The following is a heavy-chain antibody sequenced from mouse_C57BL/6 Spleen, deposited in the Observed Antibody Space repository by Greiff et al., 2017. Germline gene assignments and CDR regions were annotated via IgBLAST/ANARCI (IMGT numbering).Heavy chain of an antibody. D-gene: IGHD1-3*01. CDR3: ARRGAYDYFDY. CDR1: GYTFTSYW. CDR2: IDPSDSYT. Sequence: QVQLQQSGAELVRPGTSVKLSCKASGYTFTSYWMHWVKQRPGQGLEWIGVIDPSDSYTNYNQKFKGKATLTVDTSSSTAYMQLSSLTSEDSAVYYCARRGAYDYFDYWGQGTTLTVSS. J-gene: IGHJ2*01. V-gene: IGHV1-59*01.